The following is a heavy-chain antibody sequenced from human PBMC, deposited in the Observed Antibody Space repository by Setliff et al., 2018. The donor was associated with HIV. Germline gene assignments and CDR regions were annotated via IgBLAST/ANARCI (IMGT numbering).Heavy chain of an antibody. J-gene: IGHJ3*02. V-gene: IGHV3-48*03. D-gene: IGHD1-26*01. CDR2: ISRSGSSI. CDR3: ARVRWELPFDAFDI. Sequence: HPGGSLRLSCVASGFTLSSYEMNWVRQAPGKGLEWVSYISRSGSSIYYAESVKGRFTISRDNAKNTLYLQMNSLRAEDTAVYYCARVRWELPFDAFDIWGQGTMVTVS. CDR1: GFTLSSYE.